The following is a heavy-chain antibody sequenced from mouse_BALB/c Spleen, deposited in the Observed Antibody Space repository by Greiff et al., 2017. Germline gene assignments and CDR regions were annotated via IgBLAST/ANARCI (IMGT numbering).Heavy chain of an antibody. CDR3: ARGGNYDAMDY. J-gene: IGHJ4*01. V-gene: IGHV5-17*02. D-gene: IGHD2-1*01. CDR1: GFTFSSFG. Sequence: EVHLVESGGGLVQPGGSRKLSSAASGFTFSSFGMHWVRQAPEKGLEWVAYISSGSSTIYYADTVKGRFTISRDNPKNTLFLQMTSLRSEDTAMYYCARGGNYDAMDYWGQGTSVTVSS. CDR2: ISSGSSTI.